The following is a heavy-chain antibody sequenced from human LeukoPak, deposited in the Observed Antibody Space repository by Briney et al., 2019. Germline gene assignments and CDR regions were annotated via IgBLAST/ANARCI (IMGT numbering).Heavy chain of an antibody. V-gene: IGHV3-7*01. Sequence: GGSQRLSCVASRFTFSNYWMSWVRQAPGKGLEWVANINQDGSKKVYADSMKGRFTISRDNAKESLYLQLNSLRADDTAVYYCAKWGPHCVGDYCPALDSWGQGTLVTVSS. D-gene: IGHD2-21*02. CDR1: RFTFSNYW. CDR2: INQDGSKK. CDR3: AKWGPHCVGDYCPALDS. J-gene: IGHJ4*02.